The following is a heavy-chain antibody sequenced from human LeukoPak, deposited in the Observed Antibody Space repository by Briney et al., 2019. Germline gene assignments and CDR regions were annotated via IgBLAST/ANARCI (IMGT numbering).Heavy chain of an antibody. V-gene: IGHV1-18*01. D-gene: IGHD3-22*01. CDR2: ISPYNTNI. CDR3: ATDLRTYYYDTSGLSLFDY. CDR1: GYTFSNYG. Sequence: ASVKVSCKAFGYTFSNYGISWVRQAPGQGLEWMGWISPYNTNIHYAQELQGRVTMTTDTSTSTAYMELRSLRSDDTAVYYCATDLRTYYYDTSGLSLFDYWGQGSLVTVSS. J-gene: IGHJ4*02.